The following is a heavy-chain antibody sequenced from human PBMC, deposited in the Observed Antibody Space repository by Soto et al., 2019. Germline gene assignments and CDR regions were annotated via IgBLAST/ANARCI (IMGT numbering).Heavy chain of an antibody. CDR1: GFTFSSYG. CDR3: AREKSFSGRYNFAYYYYYGMDV. J-gene: IGHJ6*02. Sequence: GGSMRLSCAASGFTFSSYGMHWVRQAPGKGLERVAVIWYDGSNKYYADSVKGRFTISRDNSKNTLYLQMNSLRAEDTAVYYCAREKSFSGRYNFAYYYYYGMDVWGQGTTVTVSS. CDR2: IWYDGSNK. V-gene: IGHV3-33*01. D-gene: IGHD1-1*01.